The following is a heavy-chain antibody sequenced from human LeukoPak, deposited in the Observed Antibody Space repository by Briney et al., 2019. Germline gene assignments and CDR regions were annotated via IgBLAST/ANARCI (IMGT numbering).Heavy chain of an antibody. V-gene: IGHV3-7*01. J-gene: IGHJ4*02. D-gene: IGHD1-14*01. CDR3: LGAGDLG. CDR2: INPEGSEK. Sequence: GGSLRLSCAASRFTFSSRWMNWVRQAPGRGLEWVANINPEGSEKYYLDSAMGRFTISRDNAKNSLYLQMNSLRAEDTAVYYCLGAGDLGWGQGTLVTVSS. CDR1: RFTFSSRW.